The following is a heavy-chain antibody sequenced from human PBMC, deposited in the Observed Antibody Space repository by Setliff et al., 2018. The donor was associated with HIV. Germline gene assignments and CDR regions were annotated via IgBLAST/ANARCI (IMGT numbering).Heavy chain of an antibody. Sequence: SETLSLACSVSGGSINSDNYYWGWIRQAPGKGLEWIGSIYYSGTTYYNPSLRGRVTISVDRSRNQFSLTLNSVTAADTATYYCASRGIVVVTMSMPDEFFVHWGHGTLVTVSS. V-gene: IGHV4-39*01. J-gene: IGHJ1*01. CDR1: GGSINSDNYY. D-gene: IGHD2-21*02. CDR2: IYYSGTT. CDR3: ASRGIVVVTMSMPDEFFVH.